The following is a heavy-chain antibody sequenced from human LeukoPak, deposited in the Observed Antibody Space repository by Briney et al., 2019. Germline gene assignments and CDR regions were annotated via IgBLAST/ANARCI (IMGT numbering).Heavy chain of an antibody. CDR2: VHLSGAT. CDR1: GGSIMTTNW. J-gene: IGHJ4*02. D-gene: IGHD1-26*01. Sequence: PSETLSLTCDVSGGSIMTTNWWSWVRQPPNKGLEWIGEVHLSGATNYNPSLESRVIMSIDTSGNYLSPELTSVTAADTAMYYCTRESGAFCPFGFWGQGTLVTVSS. CDR3: TRESGAFCPFGF. V-gene: IGHV4-4*02.